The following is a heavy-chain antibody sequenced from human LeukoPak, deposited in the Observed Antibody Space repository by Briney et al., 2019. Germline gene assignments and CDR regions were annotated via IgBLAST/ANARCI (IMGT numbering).Heavy chain of an antibody. CDR3: ARLQYQLPLSYGMDV. J-gene: IGHJ6*02. D-gene: IGHD2-2*01. V-gene: IGHV4-30-2*01. Sequence: TLSLTCAVSGGSISSGGYSWSWIRQPPGKGLEWIGYIYHSGSTYYNPSLKSRVTISVDRSKNQFSLKLSSVTAADTAVYYCARLQYQLPLSYGMDVWGQGTTVTVSS. CDR2: IYHSGST. CDR1: GGSISSGGYS.